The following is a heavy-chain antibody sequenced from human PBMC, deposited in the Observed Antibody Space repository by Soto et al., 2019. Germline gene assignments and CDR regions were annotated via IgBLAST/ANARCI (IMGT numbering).Heavy chain of an antibody. J-gene: IGHJ6*02. V-gene: IGHV1-2*04. Sequence: GASVKVSCKASGYTFTGYYMHWVRQAPGQGLEWMGWINPNSGGTNYAQKFQGWVTMTRDTSISTAYMELSRLRSDDTAVYYCARDLGSSSYYYYGVDVWGQGTTVTVSS. CDR1: GYTFTGYY. CDR3: ARDLGSSSYYYYGVDV. CDR2: INPNSGGT. D-gene: IGHD6-13*01.